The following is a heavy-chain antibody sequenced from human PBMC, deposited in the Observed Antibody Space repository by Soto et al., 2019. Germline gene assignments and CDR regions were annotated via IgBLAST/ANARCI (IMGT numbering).Heavy chain of an antibody. CDR2: IFWTKDV. CDR1: GFSLRSPGMG. V-gene: IGHV2-5*01. D-gene: IGHD4-17*01. CDR3: THRRNVYSDSAAEFDY. Sequence: QITLKESGPTLVKPTQTLMLTCTLTGFSLRSPGMGVGWIRQTPGKALEWLGLIFWTKDVSSSASLRSRLTITKETSTHPVVLTMTNVDPVDTCTYYCTHRRNVYSDSAAEFDYWGQGTLVSVSS. J-gene: IGHJ4*02.